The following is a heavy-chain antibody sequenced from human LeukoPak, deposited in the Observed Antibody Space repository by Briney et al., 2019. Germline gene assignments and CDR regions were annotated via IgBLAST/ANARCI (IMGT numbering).Heavy chain of an antibody. D-gene: IGHD3-22*01. Sequence: GASVKVSCKASGYTFTSYGISWVRQAPGLGLEWMGIINPSSGSTSYAQKFQGRVTMTRDTSTSTVYMELSSLRSEDTAVYYCARYYDSSACLDYWGQGTLVTVSS. CDR1: GYTFTSYG. J-gene: IGHJ4*02. CDR3: ARYYDSSACLDY. V-gene: IGHV1-46*01. CDR2: INPSSGST.